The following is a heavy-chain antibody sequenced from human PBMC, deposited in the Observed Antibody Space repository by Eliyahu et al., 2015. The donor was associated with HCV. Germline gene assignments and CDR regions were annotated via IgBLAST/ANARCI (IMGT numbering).Heavy chain of an antibody. CDR3: VRDLGLRTTWQWLVRTAGFDP. CDR2: XYHRGXT. Sequence: QVQLQESGPGLVXPSETLSLTCAVSGYSIXXXYYWGWIRXPPGKGMXWXGSXYHRGXTYYNPSLKSRVXISVDTSKNQFSLKVSSVTAADTAVYYCVRDLGLRTTWQWLVRTAGFDPWGQGTLVTVSS. J-gene: IGHJ5*02. V-gene: IGHV4-38-2*02. D-gene: IGHD6-19*01. CDR1: GYSIXXXYY.